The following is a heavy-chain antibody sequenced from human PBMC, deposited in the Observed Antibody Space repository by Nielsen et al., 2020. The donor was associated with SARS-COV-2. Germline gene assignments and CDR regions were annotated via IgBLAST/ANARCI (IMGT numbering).Heavy chain of an antibody. Sequence: SETLSLTCTVSGCSISSYYWSWIRQPPGKGLEWIGYIYYSGSTYYNPSLKSRVTISVDTSKNQFSLKLSSVTAADTAVYYCARHERYSYGLNYFDYWGQGTLVTVSS. CDR2: IYYSGST. V-gene: IGHV4-59*04. CDR3: ARHERYSYGLNYFDY. CDR1: GCSISSYY. J-gene: IGHJ4*02. D-gene: IGHD5-18*01.